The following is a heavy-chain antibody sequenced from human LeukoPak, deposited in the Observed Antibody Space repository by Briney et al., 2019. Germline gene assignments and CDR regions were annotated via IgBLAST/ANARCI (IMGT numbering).Heavy chain of an antibody. V-gene: IGHV3-48*04. CDR2: IGIDSGNT. CDR3: ARDLWFGDYYYYGMDV. CDR1: GFTFSDYS. D-gene: IGHD3-10*01. Sequence: GGSLRLPCAASGFTFSDYSMNWVRQAPGKGLEWISYIGIDSGNTNYADSVKGRFTISGDNAKNSLYLQMNSLRAEDTAVYYCARDLWFGDYYYYGMDVWGQGTTVTVSS. J-gene: IGHJ6*02.